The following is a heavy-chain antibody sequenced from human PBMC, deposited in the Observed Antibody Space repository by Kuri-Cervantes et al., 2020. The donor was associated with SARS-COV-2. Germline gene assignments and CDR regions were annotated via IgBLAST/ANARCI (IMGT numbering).Heavy chain of an antibody. D-gene: IGHD3-22*01. J-gene: IGHJ3*02. V-gene: IGHV3-30*18. CDR1: GFTFSSYG. Sequence: GGSLRLSCAASGFTFSSYGMHWVRQAPGKGLEWVAVISYDGSNKYYADSVKGRFTISRDNSKNTLYLQMNSLRAEDTAVCYCANGAPMIVVVTYDAFDIWGQGTMVTVSS. CDR2: ISYDGSNK. CDR3: ANGAPMIVVVTYDAFDI.